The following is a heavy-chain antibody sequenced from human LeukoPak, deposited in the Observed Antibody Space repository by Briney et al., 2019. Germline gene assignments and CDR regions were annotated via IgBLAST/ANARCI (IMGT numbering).Heavy chain of an antibody. V-gene: IGHV3-48*03. D-gene: IGHD2-2*01. Sequence: GESLRLSCAASGFTFNTYEMSWVRQAPGKGLEWVSCVSSSGTTMYHADSVKGRFTISRDNAKNSLYLQMNSLRAEDTAVYYCARRYCSSASCLFDYWGQGTLVTVSS. CDR3: ARRYCSSASCLFDY. CDR2: VSSSGTTM. CDR1: GFTFNTYE. J-gene: IGHJ4*02.